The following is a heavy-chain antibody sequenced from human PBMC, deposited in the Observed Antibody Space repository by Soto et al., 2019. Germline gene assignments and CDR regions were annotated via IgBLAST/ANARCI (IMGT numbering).Heavy chain of an antibody. Sequence: EVQLLESGGGLVQPGGSLRLSCAASGFTFSSYAMSWVRQAPGKGLEWVSAISGSGGSTYYADSVKGRFTISRDNSKNTLYLQMNSLRAEDTAVYYCAKKAGWYGSGSYYNHHDFYFDYWGQGTLVTVSS. CDR2: ISGSGGST. V-gene: IGHV3-23*01. CDR3: AKKAGWYGSGSYYNHHDFYFDY. CDR1: GFTFSSYA. D-gene: IGHD3-10*01. J-gene: IGHJ4*02.